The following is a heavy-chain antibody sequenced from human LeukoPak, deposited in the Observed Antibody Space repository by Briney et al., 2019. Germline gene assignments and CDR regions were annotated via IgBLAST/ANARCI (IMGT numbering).Heavy chain of an antibody. CDR2: IIPILGIA. V-gene: IGHV1-69*04. J-gene: IGHJ4*02. Sequence: SVKVSCKASGGTFSSYAISWVRQAPGQGLEWMGRIIPILGIANYAQKFQGRVTITADKSTSTAYMELSSLRSEDTAVYYCARAAGSIYDIPGFDYWGQGTLVTVSS. CDR1: GGTFSSYA. D-gene: IGHD3-9*01. CDR3: ARAAGSIYDIPGFDY.